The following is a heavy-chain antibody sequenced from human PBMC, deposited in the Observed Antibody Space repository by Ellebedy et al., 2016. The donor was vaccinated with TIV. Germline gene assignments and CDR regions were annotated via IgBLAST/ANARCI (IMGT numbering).Heavy chain of an antibody. V-gene: IGHV1-46*01. CDR1: GHTLTRHH. CDR2: IHPSGGST. D-gene: IGHD3-22*01. J-gene: IGHJ4*02. CDR3: ATDRYYDSSGYFDS. Sequence: ASVKVSCKASGHTLTRHHMHWVRQAPGQGLEWMGIIHPSGGSTSYAEKFQGRATLTRDTSTSTFYMELNSLRSEDTAVYYCATDRYYDSSGYFDSWGQGTLVTVSS.